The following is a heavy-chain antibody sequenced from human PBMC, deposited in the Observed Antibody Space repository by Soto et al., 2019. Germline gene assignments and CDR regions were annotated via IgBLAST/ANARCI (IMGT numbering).Heavy chain of an antibody. CDR1: GYMFTSYW. CDR3: ARRITSSTGWDY. D-gene: IGHD6-19*01. CDR2: IHGGDSNT. Sequence: GESLKISCKGSGYMFTSYWIGWVRQMPGKGLEWMGIIHGGDSNTRYSPSFDGQVTISTDKSINTAYLQWSSLKASDTAMYYCARRITSSTGWDYWGQGTLVTVSS. J-gene: IGHJ4*02. V-gene: IGHV5-51*01.